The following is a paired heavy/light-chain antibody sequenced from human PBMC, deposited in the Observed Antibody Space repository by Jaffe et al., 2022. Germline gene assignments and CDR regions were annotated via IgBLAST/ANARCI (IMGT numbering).Light chain of an antibody. CDR3: CSYAGSRVV. Sequence: QSALTQPASVSGSPGQSITISCTGTSSDVGSYNLVSWYQQHPGKAPKLMIYEGSKRPSGVSNRFSGSKSGNTASLTISGLQAEDEADYYCCSYAGSRVVFGTGTKVTVL. J-gene: IGLJ1*01. CDR1: SSDVGSYNL. CDR2: EGS. V-gene: IGLV2-23*01.
Heavy chain of an antibody. CDR2: ISYDGSNK. V-gene: IGHV3-30*18. J-gene: IGHJ4*02. D-gene: IGHD3-3*01. CDR3: AKGHPPRAAGYDFWSGYYTGLGDYFDY. CDR1: GFTFSSYG. Sequence: QVQLVESGGGVVQPGRSLRLSCAASGFTFSSYGMHWVRQAPGKGLEWVAVISYDGSNKYYADSVKGRFTISRDNSKNTLYLQMNSLRAEDTAVYYCAKGHPPRAAGYDFWSGYYTGLGDYFDYWGQGTLVTVSS.